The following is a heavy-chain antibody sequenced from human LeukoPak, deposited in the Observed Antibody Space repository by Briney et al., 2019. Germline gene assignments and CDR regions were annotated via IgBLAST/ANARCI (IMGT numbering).Heavy chain of an antibody. CDR3: AREVDGGFDY. V-gene: IGHV3-21*01. J-gene: IGHJ4*02. D-gene: IGHD3-3*01. CDR1: GFTFSSYN. CDR2: IDVRGSDI. Sequence: GGSLRLSCAASGFTFSSYNMNWVRQAAGKGLEWVSSIDVRGSDIHYADSVRGRFTMSRDNAKNSLYLQMNSLRAEDTAVYYCAREVDGGFDYWGQGTLVTVSS.